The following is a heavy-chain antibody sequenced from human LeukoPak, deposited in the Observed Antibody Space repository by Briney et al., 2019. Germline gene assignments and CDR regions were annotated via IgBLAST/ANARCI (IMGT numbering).Heavy chain of an antibody. CDR3: ARVHSSSWFGE. D-gene: IGHD3-10*01. CDR1: GYSINSGFY. CDR2: IYHSGNT. J-gene: IGHJ4*02. V-gene: IGHV4-38-2*02. Sequence: SETLSLTCTVSGYSINSGFYWAWIRQPPGKGLEWIGSIYHSGNTYYNPSLKSRVTMSVDTSKNQFSLKLTSVTAADTAVYYCARVHSSSWFGEWGQGTLVTVSS.